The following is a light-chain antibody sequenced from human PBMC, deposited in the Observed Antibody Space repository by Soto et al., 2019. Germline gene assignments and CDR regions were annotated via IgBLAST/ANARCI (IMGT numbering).Light chain of an antibody. V-gene: IGLV2-11*01. CDR2: DVS. J-gene: IGLJ2*01. CDR1: SSDVGGYNY. CDR3: CSYAGSYTHVL. Sequence: QSVLTQPRSVSGSPGQSVTISCTGTSSDVGGYNYVSWYQQHPGKAPKLMIYDVSKRPSGVPDRFSGSKSGNTASLTISGLQADDEADYYCCSYAGSYTHVLFGGGTQVTV.